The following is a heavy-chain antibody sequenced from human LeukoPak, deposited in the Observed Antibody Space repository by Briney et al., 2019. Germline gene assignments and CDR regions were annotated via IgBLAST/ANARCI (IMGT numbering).Heavy chain of an antibody. J-gene: IGHJ4*02. V-gene: IGHV3-23*01. CDR1: GFSFSSQD. Sequence: GGSLRLSCAASGFSFSSQDMGWVRQGPGKGLEWVSAISDSGDRTYYADSVKGRFPISRDNSKNTLFLQMNSLRAEDTAVYYCAKDARRSSGWFFFDHWGQGTLLTVSS. CDR3: AKDARRSSGWFFFDH. D-gene: IGHD6-19*01. CDR2: ISDSGDRT.